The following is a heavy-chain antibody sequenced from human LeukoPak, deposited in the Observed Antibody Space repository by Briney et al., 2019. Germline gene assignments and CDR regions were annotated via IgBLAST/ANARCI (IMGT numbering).Heavy chain of an antibody. CDR2: IYYSGNT. CDR3: ARAAGYGDYRCFDY. Sequence: SETLSLTCTVSGGSISSSSYYWGWIRQPPGKGLEWIGTIYYSGNTYYSPSLKSRLTISVDTSKNQFSLKLSSVTAADTAVYYCARAAGYGDYRCFDYWGQGTLVTVSS. D-gene: IGHD4-17*01. J-gene: IGHJ4*02. V-gene: IGHV4-39*01. CDR1: GGSISSSSYY.